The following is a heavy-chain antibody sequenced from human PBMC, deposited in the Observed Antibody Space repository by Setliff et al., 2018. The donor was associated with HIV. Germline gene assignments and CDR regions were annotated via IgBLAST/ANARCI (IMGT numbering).Heavy chain of an antibody. D-gene: IGHD2-2*02. CDR1: GGSISSGGYY. V-gene: IGHV4-31*03. Sequence: SETLSLTCTVSGGSISSGGYYWNWIRQHPGEGLEWIGYIYYSGSTYYNPSLKSRVAISVDTSKNQFSLKLSSVTAADTAVYYCARGYHLLNPDYWGQETLVTVSS. CDR3: ARGYHLLNPDY. J-gene: IGHJ4*02. CDR2: IYYSGST.